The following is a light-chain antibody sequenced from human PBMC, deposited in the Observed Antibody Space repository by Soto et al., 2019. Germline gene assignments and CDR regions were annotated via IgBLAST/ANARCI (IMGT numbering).Light chain of an antibody. CDR3: QQYNNWPPYT. CDR2: GVS. J-gene: IGKJ2*01. Sequence: EIVMTQSPGTLSVSPGERATLSCRASQSISRNLAWYQQKPGRAPRLLIYGVSARATGIPARFSGSGSETEFTLTISSLQSEDFAVYYCQQYNNWPPYTFGQGTKVDIK. CDR1: QSISRN. V-gene: IGKV3-15*01.